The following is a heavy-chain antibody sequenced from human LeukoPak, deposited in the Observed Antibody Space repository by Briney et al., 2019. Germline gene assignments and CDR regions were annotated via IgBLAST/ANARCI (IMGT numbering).Heavy chain of an antibody. CDR2: IYYSGST. D-gene: IGHD3-16*01. Sequence: SETLSLTCTVSGGSISSSSYYWGWIRQPPGKGLEWIGSIYYSGSTYYNPSLESRVTISVDTSKNQFSLKLSSVTAADTAVYYCARPLGGLGWFDPWGQGTLVTVSS. CDR3: ARPLGGLGWFDP. V-gene: IGHV4-39*01. J-gene: IGHJ5*02. CDR1: GGSISSSSYY.